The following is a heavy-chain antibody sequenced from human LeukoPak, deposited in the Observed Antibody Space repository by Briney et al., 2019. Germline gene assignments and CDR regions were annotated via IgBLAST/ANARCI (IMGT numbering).Heavy chain of an antibody. CDR2: IIPILGIA. CDR1: GGTFSSYA. Sequence: GASVKVSCKASGGTFSSYAISWVRQAPGQGLEWMGRIIPILGIANYAQKFQGRVTITADKSTSTAYMELSSLRSEDTVVYYCARRVSLEAFDIWGQRTKVTVSS. CDR3: ARRVSLEAFDI. V-gene: IGHV1-69*04. J-gene: IGHJ3*02.